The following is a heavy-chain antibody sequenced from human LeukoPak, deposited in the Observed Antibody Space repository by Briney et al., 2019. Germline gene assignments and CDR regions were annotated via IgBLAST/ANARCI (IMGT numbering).Heavy chain of an antibody. CDR1: RFTFNSYT. CDR3: ARESPGASLY. J-gene: IGHJ4*02. V-gene: IGHV3-21*01. CDR2: IDSGSSYI. Sequence: GGSLRLSCAASRFTFNSYTMDWVRQAPGKGLEWVSSIDSGSSYIFYADSVKGRFTISRDNAKSSLFLQMNSLRVEDTAVYYCARESPGASLYWGQGTLVTVSS.